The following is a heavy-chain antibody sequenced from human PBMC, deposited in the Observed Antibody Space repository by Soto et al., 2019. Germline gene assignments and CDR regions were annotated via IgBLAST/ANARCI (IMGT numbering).Heavy chain of an antibody. CDR1: GYTFTSYD. J-gene: IGHJ3*02. CDR3: AIPYCSSTSCYTDAFDI. V-gene: IGHV1-8*01. Sequence: GASVKVSCKASGYTFTSYDINWVRQATGQGLEWMGWMNPNSGNTGYAQKFQGRVTMTRNTSISTAYMELSILRSEDTAVYYCAIPYCSSTSCYTDAFDIWGQGTMVTVSS. D-gene: IGHD2-2*02. CDR2: MNPNSGNT.